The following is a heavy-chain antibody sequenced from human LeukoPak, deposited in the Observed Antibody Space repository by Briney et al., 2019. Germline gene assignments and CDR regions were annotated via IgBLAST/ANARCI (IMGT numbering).Heavy chain of an antibody. CDR2: INHSGST. CDR1: GFTFGDFA. V-gene: IGHV4-34*01. J-gene: IGHJ3*01. Sequence: PGGSLRLSCTASGFTFGDFAMSWFRQAPGKGLEWIGEINHSGSTNYNPSLKSRVTISVDTSKNQFSLKLSSVTAADTVVYYCARSDGWSWAQGTMVTVSS. CDR3: ARSDGWS. D-gene: IGHD2-15*01.